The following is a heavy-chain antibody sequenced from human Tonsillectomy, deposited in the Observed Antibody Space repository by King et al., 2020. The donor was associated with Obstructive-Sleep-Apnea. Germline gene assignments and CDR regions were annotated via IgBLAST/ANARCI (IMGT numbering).Heavy chain of an antibody. D-gene: IGHD1-14*01. CDR2: IYYSGST. Sequence: VQLQESGPGLVKPSDTLSLTCTVSGGSISTYYWSWIRQPPGKGLEWVGYIYYSGSTNYNTSLKSRVSMSVDTSKNQFSLKLTSVTAADTAVYYCARDQGINDTTRCYDFGIDVWGQGTTVTVSS. J-gene: IGHJ6*02. CDR1: GGSISTYY. CDR3: ARDQGINDTTRCYDFGIDV. V-gene: IGHV4-59*01.